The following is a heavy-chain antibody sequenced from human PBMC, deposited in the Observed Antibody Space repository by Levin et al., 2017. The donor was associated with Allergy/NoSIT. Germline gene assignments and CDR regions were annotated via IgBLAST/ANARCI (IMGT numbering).Heavy chain of an antibody. Sequence: GGSLRLSWAAAGGTVSNAGRKGGRQAPGKGLEWVGRIKSKTDGGTTDYGAPVKGRFTISRDDSKNTLYLQMNSLKTEDTAVYYCTTHLMVPELKIAAFDIWGQGTMVTVSS. CDR2: IKSKTDGGTT. V-gene: IGHV3-15*01. J-gene: IGHJ3*02. D-gene: IGHD1-14*01. CDR3: TTHLMVPELKIAAFDI. CDR1: GGTVSNAG.